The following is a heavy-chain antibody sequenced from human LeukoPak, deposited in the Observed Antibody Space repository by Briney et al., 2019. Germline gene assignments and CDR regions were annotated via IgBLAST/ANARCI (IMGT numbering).Heavy chain of an antibody. J-gene: IGHJ4*02. D-gene: IGHD3-16*01. CDR2: IYYSGST. CDR3: ARTIYDYVWGSVVNYFDY. CDR1: GGSISSYY. V-gene: IGHV4-59*01. Sequence: SETLSLTCTVSGGSISSYYWSWIRQPPGKGLEWIGYIYYSGSTNYNPSLKSRVTISVDTSKNQFSLKLSSVTAADTAVYYCARTIYDYVWGSVVNYFDYWGQGTLVTVSP.